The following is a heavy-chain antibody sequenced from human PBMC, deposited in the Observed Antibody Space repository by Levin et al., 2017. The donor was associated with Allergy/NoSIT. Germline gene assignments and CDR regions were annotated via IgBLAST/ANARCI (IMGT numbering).Heavy chain of an antibody. D-gene: IGHD6-6*01. J-gene: IGHJ6*02. Sequence: LSLTCAASGFTFSNFAMHWVRQAPGKGLEWVAVIAFDGSDEYYAESVKGRFTISRDNSKNTLYLQMNSLRAEDTAVYYYATASPPSIAASRALDVWGQRTTVTVS. V-gene: IGHV3-30*04. CDR2: IAFDGSDE. CDR1: GFTFSNFA. CDR3: ATASPPSIAASRALDV.